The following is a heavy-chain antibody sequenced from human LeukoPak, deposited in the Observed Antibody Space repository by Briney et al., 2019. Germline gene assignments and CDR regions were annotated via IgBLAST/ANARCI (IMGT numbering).Heavy chain of an antibody. J-gene: IGHJ4*02. CDR2: IYYSGST. D-gene: IGHD3-3*01. CDR1: GGSISSSSYY. CDR3: ARLGPYYDFWSGYLPVDY. Sequence: SETLSLTCTVSGGSISSSSYYWGWIRQPPGKGLEWIGSIYYSGSTYYNPSLKSRVTISVDTSKDQFSLKLSSVTAADTAVYYCARLGPYYDFWSGYLPVDYWGQGTLVTVSS. V-gene: IGHV4-39*01.